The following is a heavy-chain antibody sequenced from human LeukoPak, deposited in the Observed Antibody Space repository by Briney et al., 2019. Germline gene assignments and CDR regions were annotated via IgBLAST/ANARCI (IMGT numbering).Heavy chain of an antibody. CDR1: GGSISSDY. Sequence: SETLSLTCTVSGGSISSDYWGWIRQPPGKGLEWIGSTYYSGSTYYKPSLRSRITISADTSKNLFSLKLSSVTAADTAVYYCATISRHFDFWGQGMLVTVSS. CDR2: TYYSGST. V-gene: IGHV4-59*05. J-gene: IGHJ4*02. CDR3: ATISRHFDF. D-gene: IGHD3-9*01.